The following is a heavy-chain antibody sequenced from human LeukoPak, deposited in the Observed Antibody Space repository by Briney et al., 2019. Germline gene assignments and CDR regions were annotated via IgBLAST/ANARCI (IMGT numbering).Heavy chain of an antibody. CDR2: MYHSGST. D-gene: IGHD5-12*01. J-gene: IGHJ4*02. V-gene: IGHV4-38-2*01. CDR1: GYSISSGYY. CDR3: ARSRQGWWLLDY. Sequence: SETLSLICAVSGYSISSGYYWGWIRQPPGKGLEWIGSMYHSGSTYYNPSLKSRVSISVDTSKNQFSLKLSSVTAADTAVYYCARSRQGWWLLDYWGQGTLVTVSS.